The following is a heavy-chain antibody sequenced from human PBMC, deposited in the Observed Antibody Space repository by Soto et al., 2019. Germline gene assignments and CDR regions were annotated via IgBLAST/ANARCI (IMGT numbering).Heavy chain of an antibody. Sequence: EVQLVESGGGLVQPGGSLRLSCAASGFTFRSYSMEWVRQAPEKGLEWVSYISSSSSTIYYADSVKGRFTISRDNAKNSLYLQMNSLRDEDTAVYYCASGAAAGTWWFDPWGQGTLVTVSS. V-gene: IGHV3-48*02. D-gene: IGHD6-13*01. J-gene: IGHJ5*02. CDR3: ASGAAAGTWWFDP. CDR2: ISSSSSTI. CDR1: GFTFRSYS.